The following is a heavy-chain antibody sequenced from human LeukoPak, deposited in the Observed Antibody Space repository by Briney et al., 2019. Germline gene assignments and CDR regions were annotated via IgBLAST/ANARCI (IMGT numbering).Heavy chain of an antibody. V-gene: IGHV3-23*01. CDR2: ISPRGDIT. CDR1: GFTFSSYA. CDR3: AKDDAWLQFGE. Sequence: GGSLRLSCAASGFTFSSYAMNWVRQAPGKGLEWVSGISPRGDITYYADSVKGRFTISRDNSKNTLYLEVICLTVEDTAVYYCAKDDAWLQFGEWSQGTLVTVSS. D-gene: IGHD5-24*01. J-gene: IGHJ4*02.